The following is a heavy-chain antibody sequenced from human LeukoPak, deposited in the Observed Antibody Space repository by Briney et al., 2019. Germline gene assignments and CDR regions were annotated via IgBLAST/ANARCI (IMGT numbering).Heavy chain of an antibody. CDR1: GFTFSRHG. D-gene: IGHD3-10*01. CDR3: AKQLLWFGESGHDAFDI. CDR2: ISASGDRT. V-gene: IGHV3-23*01. Sequence: GGSLRLSCAASGFTFSRHGMSWVRQAPGKGLQWVSVISASGDRTNYADSVKGRFTISRDNSKNTLYLQMNSLRAEDTAVYYCAKQLLWFGESGHDAFDIWGQGTMVTVSS. J-gene: IGHJ3*02.